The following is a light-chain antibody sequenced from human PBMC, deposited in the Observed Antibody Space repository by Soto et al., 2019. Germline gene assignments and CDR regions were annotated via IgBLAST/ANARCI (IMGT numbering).Light chain of an antibody. J-gene: IGKJ2*01. CDR1: YRITVNY. Sequence: LTQLPGTLSLSPGENATLSCRASYRITVNYLAWYRHKPGRPPRLLIAGASSRATGVPDRFSGSDSGTDLTITINRLEPGDSATYYCQLSGGSDMFTFVPRTKHEI. CDR2: GAS. CDR3: QLSGGSDMFT. V-gene: IGKV3-20*01.